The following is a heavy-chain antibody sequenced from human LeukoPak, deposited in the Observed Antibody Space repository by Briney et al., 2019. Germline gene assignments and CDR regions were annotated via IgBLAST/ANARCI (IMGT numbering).Heavy chain of an antibody. V-gene: IGHV4-59*01. CDR2: IHYSGRT. J-gene: IGHJ5*02. D-gene: IGHD4-17*01. CDR3: ARDEDADSGIWFDP. CDR1: TPSISTYY. Sequence: SPTLSLTRTLSTPSISTYYWNWIRQPPGNGLEWLGYIHYSGRTNYNPSLKSRVTISVDMSKNQFSLKLTSVTAADTAVYYCARDEDADSGIWFDPWGQGTQVTVSS.